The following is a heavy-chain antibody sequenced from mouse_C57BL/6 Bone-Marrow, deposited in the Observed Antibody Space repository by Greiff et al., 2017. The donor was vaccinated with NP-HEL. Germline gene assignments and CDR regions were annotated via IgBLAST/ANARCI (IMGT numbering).Heavy chain of an antibody. D-gene: IGHD2-3*01. CDR3: ARGRWLVKED. J-gene: IGHJ3*01. CDR1: GYTFPSYW. V-gene: IGHV1-64*01. CDR2: IHPNSGST. Sequence: QVQLQQSGAELVKPGASVKLSCKASGYTFPSYWMHWVKQRPGQGLEWIGMIHPNSGSTNYNEKFKSKATLTVDKSSSNAYMHLSSLTSEDSEGYYCARGRWLVKEDWGQGTLVTVSA.